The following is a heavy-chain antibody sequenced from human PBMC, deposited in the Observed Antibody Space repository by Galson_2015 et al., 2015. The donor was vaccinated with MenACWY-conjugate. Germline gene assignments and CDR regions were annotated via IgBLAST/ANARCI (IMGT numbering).Heavy chain of an antibody. D-gene: IGHD6-19*01. CDR2: IDHRGYT. J-gene: IGHJ4*02. CDR1: GFSISSGFY. V-gene: IGHV4-38-2*01. CDR3: ARTGRMAVALSYFDS. Sequence: ETLSLTCSVSGFSISSGFYWGWIRQSPGKGLEWIGTIDHRGYTYENPSLKSRITISVDTSRNQFSLRLASMTAADTAVFYCARTGRMAVALSYFDSWGQGTLVTVSA.